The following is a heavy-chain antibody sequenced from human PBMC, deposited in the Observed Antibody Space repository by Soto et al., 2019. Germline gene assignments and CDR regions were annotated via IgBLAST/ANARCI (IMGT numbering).Heavy chain of an antibody. CDR3: ARDQGPEWSTVAFDI. J-gene: IGHJ3*02. Sequence: SETLSLTCTVSGGSVSSGSYYWSWIRQPPGKGLEWIGYIYYSGSTNYNPSLKSRVTISVDTSKNQFSLKLSSVTAADTAVYYCARDQGPEWSTVAFDIWGQGTMVTVSS. D-gene: IGHD3-3*01. CDR2: IYYSGST. V-gene: IGHV4-61*01. CDR1: GGSVSSGSYY.